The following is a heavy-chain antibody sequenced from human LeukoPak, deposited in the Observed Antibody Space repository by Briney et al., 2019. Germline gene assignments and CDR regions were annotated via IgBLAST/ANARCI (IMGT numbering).Heavy chain of an antibody. CDR3: AREGSVVVAATPSAFDI. J-gene: IGHJ3*02. V-gene: IGHV4-59*01. CDR2: IYYSGST. Sequence: SETLSLTRTVSGGSISSYYWSWIRQPPGKGLEWIGYIYYSGSTNYNPSLKSRVTISVDTSKHQFSLKLSSVTAADTAVYYCAREGSVVVAATPSAFDIWGQGTMVTVSS. D-gene: IGHD2-15*01. CDR1: GGSISSYY.